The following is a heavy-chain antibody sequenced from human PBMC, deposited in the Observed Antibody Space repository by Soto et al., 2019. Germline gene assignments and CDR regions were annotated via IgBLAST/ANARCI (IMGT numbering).Heavy chain of an antibody. CDR3: ATDIDDTWLLNS. CDR2: TSDSGRTT. CDR1: GFTFSSYA. Sequence: GGSLRLSCAASGFTFSSYAMTWVRQAPGKELAWVSTTSDSGRTTYYADSVKGRFTISRDNSQNTLFLQMSSLRAEDTAVYYSATDIDDTWLLNSWGQGTLVT. D-gene: IGHD5-12*01. V-gene: IGHV3-23*01. J-gene: IGHJ4*02.